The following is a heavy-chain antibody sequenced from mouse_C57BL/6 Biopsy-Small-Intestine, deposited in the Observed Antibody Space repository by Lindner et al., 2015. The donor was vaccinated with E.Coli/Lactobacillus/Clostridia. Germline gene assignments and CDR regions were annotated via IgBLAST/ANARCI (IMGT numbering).Heavy chain of an antibody. V-gene: IGHV5-4*01. D-gene: IGHD1-1*01. CDR3: TRDKYGYDSSYEYFDV. CDR1: GFSFSFYA. J-gene: IGHJ1*03. Sequence: VQLQESGGGLVKPGGSLKLSCAASGFSFSFYAMSWVRQTPTKRLEWVATISDGGGSTYYPDNVKGRFTISGDNAKNNLYLQMSHLKSEDTAMYYCTRDKYGYDSSYEYFDVWGTGTTVTVSS. CDR2: ISDGGGST.